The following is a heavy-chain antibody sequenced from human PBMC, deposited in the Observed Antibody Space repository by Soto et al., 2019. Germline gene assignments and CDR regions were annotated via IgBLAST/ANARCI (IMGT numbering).Heavy chain of an antibody. J-gene: IGHJ4*02. CDR3: ARDLGANYDY. CDR1: GYTFTRYG. CDR2: IMPFFDIA. V-gene: IGHV1-69*04. D-gene: IGHD1-26*01. Sequence: SVKVSCKASGYTFTRYGISWVRQAPGHGLEWMGRIMPFFDIASYAQKFQGRVTITADKSTSTVYMELSSLRSEDTAVYYCARDLGANYDYWGQGTLVTVSS.